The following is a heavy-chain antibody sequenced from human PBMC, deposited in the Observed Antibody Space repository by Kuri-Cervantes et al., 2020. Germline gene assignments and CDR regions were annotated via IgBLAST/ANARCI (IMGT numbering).Heavy chain of an antibody. CDR2: INHSGST. CDR3: ARGRSSSPTGYYYYMDV. V-gene: IGHV4-34*01. CDR1: GGSFSGYY. J-gene: IGHJ6*03. D-gene: IGHD6-6*01. Sequence: SETLSLTCAVYGGSFSGYYWSWIRQPPGKGLEWIGEINHSGSTNYNPSLKSRVTISADTSKNQFSLKLRSVTAADTAVYYCARGRSSSPTGYYYYMDVWGKGTTVTVSS.